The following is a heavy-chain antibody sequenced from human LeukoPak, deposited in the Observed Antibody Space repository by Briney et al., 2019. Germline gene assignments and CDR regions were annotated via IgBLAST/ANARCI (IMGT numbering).Heavy chain of an antibody. Sequence: GGSLRLSCAASGFTFSSYSMNWVRQAPGKGLEWVSSISSSSYILYADSVKGRFTISRDNAKNPLFLQINSLRAEDTAVYYCARQGPYGDYSHWGQGTMVTVSS. CDR2: ISSSSYI. CDR3: ARQGPYGDYSH. D-gene: IGHD4-17*01. J-gene: IGHJ4*02. V-gene: IGHV3-21*01. CDR1: GFTFSSYS.